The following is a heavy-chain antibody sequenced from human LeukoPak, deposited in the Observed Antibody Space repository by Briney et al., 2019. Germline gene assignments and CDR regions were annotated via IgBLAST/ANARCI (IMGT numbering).Heavy chain of an antibody. CDR2: IYYSGST. CDR3: TRNYDSSGYTTFGY. J-gene: IGHJ4*02. D-gene: IGHD3-22*01. V-gene: IGHV4-59*01. CDR1: GGSISTYY. Sequence: SETLSLTCTVSGGSISTYYWSWIRYPPGKGLEWIGHIYYSGSTNYNPSLKSRVTIAVDTSKNHFSLKLSSVTAADTAVYYCTRNYDSSGYTTFGYWGRGTLVTASS.